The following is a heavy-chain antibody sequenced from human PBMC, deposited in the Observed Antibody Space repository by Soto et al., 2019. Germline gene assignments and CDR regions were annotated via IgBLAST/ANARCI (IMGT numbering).Heavy chain of an antibody. J-gene: IGHJ6*02. CDR3: ARVVTIFGVVGMRGMDV. V-gene: IGHV1-18*01. D-gene: IGHD3-3*01. Sequence: GASVKVSCTASGYTFTSYGTSWVRQAPVQGLEWMAWISACNGNTNYAQKLQGRVTMTTDTSTSTAYMELRSLRSDYTAVYYCARVVTIFGVVGMRGMDVGRQGTTVTVSS. CDR1: GYTFTSYG. CDR2: ISACNGNT.